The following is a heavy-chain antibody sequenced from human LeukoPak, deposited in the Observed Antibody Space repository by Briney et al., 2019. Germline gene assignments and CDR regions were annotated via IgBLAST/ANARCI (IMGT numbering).Heavy chain of an antibody. J-gene: IGHJ4*02. CDR2: ISYNGSNK. D-gene: IGHD2-8*01. V-gene: IGHV3-30*18. CDR3: AKEYCSNSVCHSLDY. CDR1: GFTFSSSG. Sequence: GGSLRLSCAASGFTFSSSGMHWVRQAPGKGLEWVAVISYNGSNKYYADSVKGRFTFSRDNSKNTLYLQMNSLRAEDTAVYYCAKEYCSNSVCHSLDYWGQGTLVTVSS.